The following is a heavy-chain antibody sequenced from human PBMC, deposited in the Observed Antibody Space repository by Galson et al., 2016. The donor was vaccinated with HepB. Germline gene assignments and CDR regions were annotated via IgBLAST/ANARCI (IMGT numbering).Heavy chain of an antibody. CDR2: IWFDGSHT. V-gene: IGHV3-33*01. CDR3: ARGQNNFRR. CDR1: GFPFSTRA. D-gene: IGHD1-20*01. Sequence: SLRLSCAASGFPFSTRAMHWVRQAPGKGLEWLALIWFDGSHTFYADSAKGRFTISRDNSKDALYLQMNSLRAEDTAVYYCARGQNNFRRWGQGTLVTVSS. J-gene: IGHJ4*02.